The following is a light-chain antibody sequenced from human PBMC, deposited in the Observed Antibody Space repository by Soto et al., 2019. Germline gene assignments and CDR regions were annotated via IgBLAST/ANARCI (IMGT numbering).Light chain of an antibody. CDR1: QSISYW. CDR3: QQYNSYSWT. Sequence: DVQITQAPSTLSASVGDRVAITCRASQSISYWLAWYQQKPGKAPTLLIYDASTLESGVPSRFSGSGFGTDFTLTISTLQPEDFGTYYCQQYNSYSWTFGQGTKVDIK. CDR2: DAS. V-gene: IGKV1-5*01. J-gene: IGKJ1*01.